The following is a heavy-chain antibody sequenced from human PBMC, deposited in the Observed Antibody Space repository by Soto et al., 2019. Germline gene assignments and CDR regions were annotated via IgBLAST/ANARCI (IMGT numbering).Heavy chain of an antibody. V-gene: IGHV1-18*01. CDR3: ARDSHIVVVVAATPGYNWFDP. J-gene: IGHJ5*02. D-gene: IGHD2-15*01. Sequence: QVQLVQSGAEVKKPGASVKVSCKASGYTFTNYGISWVRQAPGQGLEWMGWISAYNGNTNYAQKLQGRVTMTTDTSTSTDYMELRSLRSDDTAVYYCARDSHIVVVVAATPGYNWFDPWGQGTLVTVSS. CDR2: ISAYNGNT. CDR1: GYTFTNYG.